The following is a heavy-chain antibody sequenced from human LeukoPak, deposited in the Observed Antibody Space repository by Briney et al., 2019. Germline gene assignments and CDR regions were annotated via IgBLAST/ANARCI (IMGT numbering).Heavy chain of an antibody. CDR2: IYYSGST. D-gene: IGHD5-24*01. CDR1: GASISSYY. Sequence: PSETLSLTCTVSGASISSYYWSWIRQPPGKGLEWIGYIYYSGSTNYNPSLKSRVTISVDTSKNQSSLKLSSVTAADTAVYYCARVNLRDGPFDYWGQGTLVTVSS. J-gene: IGHJ4*02. V-gene: IGHV4-59*01. CDR3: ARVNLRDGPFDY.